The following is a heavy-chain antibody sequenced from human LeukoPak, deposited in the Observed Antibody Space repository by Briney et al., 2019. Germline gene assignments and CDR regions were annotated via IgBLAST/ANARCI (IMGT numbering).Heavy chain of an antibody. Sequence: KSSETLSLTCTVSGGSISSYYWSWIRQPPGKGLQWIGYIYYSGSTNYNPSLKSRVTISVDTSKNQFSLKLSSVTAADTAVYYCARHIGGRYYYYYMDVWGKGTTVTISS. CDR3: ARHIGGRYYYYYMDV. CDR1: GGSISSYY. V-gene: IGHV4-59*08. D-gene: IGHD3-16*02. J-gene: IGHJ6*03. CDR2: IYYSGST.